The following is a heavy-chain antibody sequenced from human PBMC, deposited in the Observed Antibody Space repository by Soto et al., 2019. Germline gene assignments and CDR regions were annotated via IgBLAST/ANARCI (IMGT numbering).Heavy chain of an antibody. J-gene: IGHJ3*02. CDR1: GFTFSNAW. CDR2: IKSKTDGGTT. CDR3: TTASTRIAVAGFASDAFDI. D-gene: IGHD6-19*01. V-gene: IGHV3-15*01. Sequence: PGGSLRLSCAASGFTFSNAWMCWVRQAPGKGLEWVGRIKSKTDGGTTDYAAPVKGRFTISRDDSKNTLYLQMNSLKTEDTAVYYCTTASTRIAVAGFASDAFDIWGQGTMVTVSS.